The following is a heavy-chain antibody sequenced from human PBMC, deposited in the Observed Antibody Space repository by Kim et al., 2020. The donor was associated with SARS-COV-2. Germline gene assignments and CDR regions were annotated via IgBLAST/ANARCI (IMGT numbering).Heavy chain of an antibody. CDR3: ASSLGYTMIVDY. J-gene: IGHJ4*02. D-gene: IGHD3-22*01. V-gene: IGHV3-23*01. CDR1: GFTFSSYA. Sequence: GGSLRLSCAASGFTFSSYAMSWVRQAPGKGLEWVAAISGSGGSTYYADSVKGRFTISRDNSKNTLYLQMNSLRAEDTAVYYCASSLGYTMIVDYWGQGTLGPVSS. CDR2: ISGSGGST.